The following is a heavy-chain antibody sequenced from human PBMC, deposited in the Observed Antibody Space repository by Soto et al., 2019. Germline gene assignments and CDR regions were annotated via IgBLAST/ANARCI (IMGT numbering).Heavy chain of an antibody. CDR3: ERSRAGRTASSYYDYMDV. CDR2: IKQDGSEK. J-gene: IGHJ6*03. V-gene: IGHV3-7*01. D-gene: IGHD3-10*01. CDR1: GFSFSDYW. Sequence: EVQLVESGGGLVQPGGSLRVSCAAAGFSFSDYWMTWVRQVPGKGLEWVANIKQDGSEKYYADSVKGRLTISRDNAKSSLYVQLNSLRAEDTAVYYCERSRAGRTASSYYDYMDVWGKGTTVTVSS.